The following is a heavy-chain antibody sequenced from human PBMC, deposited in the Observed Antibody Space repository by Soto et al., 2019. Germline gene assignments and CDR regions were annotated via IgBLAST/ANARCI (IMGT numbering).Heavy chain of an antibody. CDR2: IYPGDSDT. D-gene: IGHD3-22*01. CDR3: ARVTAYYYDSSGYSGFDY. CDR1: GYSFTSYW. J-gene: IGHJ4*02. V-gene: IGHV5-51*01. Sequence: GESLKISCKGSGYSFTSYWIGWVRQMPGKGLEWMGIIYPGDSDTRYSPSFQGQVTISADKSISTAYLQWSSLKASDTAMYYCARVTAYYYDSSGYSGFDYWGQGTLVTVSS.